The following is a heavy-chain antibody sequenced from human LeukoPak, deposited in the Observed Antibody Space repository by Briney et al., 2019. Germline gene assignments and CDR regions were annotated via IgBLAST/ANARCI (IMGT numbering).Heavy chain of an antibody. V-gene: IGHV3-21*01. D-gene: IGHD3-9*01. J-gene: IGHJ6*02. CDR1: GFTFSSYS. Sequence: GSLRLSCAASGFTFSSYSMNWVRQAPGKGLEWVSSISSSSSYIYYADSVKGRFTISRDNAKNSLYLQMNSLRAEDTAVYYCARDLDILTGNVPYGMDVWGQGTTVTVSS. CDR3: ARDLDILTGNVPYGMDV. CDR2: ISSSSSYI.